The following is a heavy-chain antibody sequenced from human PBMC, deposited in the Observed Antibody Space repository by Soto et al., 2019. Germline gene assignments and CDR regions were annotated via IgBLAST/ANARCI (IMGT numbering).Heavy chain of an antibody. CDR3: ARDRRDGYNFDY. CDR1: GFTFSSYS. J-gene: IGHJ4*02. V-gene: IGHV3-21*01. CDR2: ISSSSSYI. Sequence: EVQLVESGGGLVKPGGSLRLSCAASGFTFSSYSMNWVRQAPGKGLEWVSSISSSSSYIYYADSVKGRFTISRDNAKKSLYLEINSLRAEDTAVYSCARDRRDGYNFDYWGQGTLVTVSS. D-gene: IGHD5-12*01.